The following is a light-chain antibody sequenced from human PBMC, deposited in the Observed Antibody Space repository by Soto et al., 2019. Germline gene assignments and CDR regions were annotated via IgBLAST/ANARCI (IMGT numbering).Light chain of an antibody. CDR3: SSWDASLNGYV. V-gene: IGLV1-44*01. Sequence: QSVLTQPPSASWTPVQRVTISCSGSSSNIGSKTVNWYQQLPGTVPKLLIYNSYQRPSGVPDRFSASKSGTSASLAISGLQSEDEADYYCSSWDASLNGYVFGTGTKVTVL. CDR1: SSNIGSKT. CDR2: NSY. J-gene: IGLJ1*01.